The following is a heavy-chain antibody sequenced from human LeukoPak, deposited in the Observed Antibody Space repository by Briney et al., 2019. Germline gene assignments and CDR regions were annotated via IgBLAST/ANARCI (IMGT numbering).Heavy chain of an antibody. D-gene: IGHD3-10*01. CDR3: ARLAVRGVIIPLN. Sequence: PGGSLRLSCAASGFTFSSYSMNWVRQAPGKGLEWVSYISSSSSTIYYADSVKGRFTISRDNAKNSLYLQMNSLRAEDTAVYYCARLAVRGVIIPLNWGQGTLVTVSS. V-gene: IGHV3-48*04. CDR1: GFTFSSYS. J-gene: IGHJ4*02. CDR2: ISSSSSTI.